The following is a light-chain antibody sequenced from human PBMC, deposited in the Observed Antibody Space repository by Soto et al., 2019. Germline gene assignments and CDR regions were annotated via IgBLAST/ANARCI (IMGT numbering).Light chain of an antibody. CDR2: GND. CDR3: AAWDDSLNAFV. CDR1: SSNIGGNT. J-gene: IGLJ1*01. V-gene: IGLV1-44*01. Sequence: QSVLTQPPSASGTPGQRVTISCSGSSSNIGGNTVNWYQQLPGTAPKLLIYGNDQRPSGVPDRFSGSKSGTTASLAISGLQPEDEADYYCAAWDDSLNAFVFGTGTKVTVL.